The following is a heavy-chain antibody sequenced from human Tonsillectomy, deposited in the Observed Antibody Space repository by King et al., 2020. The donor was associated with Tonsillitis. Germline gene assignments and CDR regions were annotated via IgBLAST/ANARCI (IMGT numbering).Heavy chain of an antibody. Sequence: QLVYSVLGFVHPVSSLRLSCSVSGFTFNTYSMHWVRHAPGKVLALVAVMSYDGMHIYYTDSVKCRFTISRDNSENTLYLQINNLIPEDTAGYFCAKKFGEYGGNSVGAFHIWGQGTMVTVSS. CDR1: GFTFNTYS. V-gene: IGHV3-30*18. J-gene: IGHJ3*02. CDR2: MSYDGMHI. CDR3: AKKFGEYGGNSVGAFHI. D-gene: IGHD4-23*01.